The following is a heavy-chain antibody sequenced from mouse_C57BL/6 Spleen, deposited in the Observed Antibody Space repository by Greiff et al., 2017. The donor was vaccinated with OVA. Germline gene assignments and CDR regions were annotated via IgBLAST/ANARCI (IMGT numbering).Heavy chain of an antibody. D-gene: IGHD2-3*01. CDR1: GFTFSDYG. J-gene: IGHJ1*03. Sequence: EVHLVESGGGLVKPGGSLKLSCAASGFTFSDYGMHWVRQAPEKGLEWVAYISSGSSTIYYADTVKGRFTISRDNAKNTLFLQMTSLRSEDTAMYYCARDGYYVSWYFDVWGTGTTVTVSS. V-gene: IGHV5-17*01. CDR2: ISSGSSTI. CDR3: ARDGYYVSWYFDV.